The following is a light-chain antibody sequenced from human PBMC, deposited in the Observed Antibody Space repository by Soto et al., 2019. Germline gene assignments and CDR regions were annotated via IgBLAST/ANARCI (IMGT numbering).Light chain of an antibody. CDR3: SSFAGGGNPVL. J-gene: IGLJ2*01. V-gene: IGLV2-8*01. CDR1: SSDVGGYNY. CDR2: EVT. Sequence: QSALTQPPSASGSLGQSVTISCTGTSSDVGGYNYVSWHQQHPGKAPKAMIYEVTKRPPGVPDRCSGSKSGNTASLTVSGLQAEDEADYYCSSFAGGGNPVLLGGGTKLTVL.